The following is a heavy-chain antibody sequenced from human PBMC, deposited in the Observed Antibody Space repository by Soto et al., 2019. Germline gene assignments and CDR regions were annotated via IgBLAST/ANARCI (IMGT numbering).Heavy chain of an antibody. CDR3: ATTPGLSPAGSFDW. D-gene: IGHD6-13*01. Sequence: TSETLSLTCAVYGGSFSAYYWSWVRQPPGKGLEWIGEIIHSESTKYNPSLKSRVTISVDTSKNQFSLKLSSVTAADTAVYYCATTPGLSPAGSFDWWGQGILVTVSS. J-gene: IGHJ4*02. CDR2: IIHSEST. CDR1: GGSFSAYY. V-gene: IGHV4-34*12.